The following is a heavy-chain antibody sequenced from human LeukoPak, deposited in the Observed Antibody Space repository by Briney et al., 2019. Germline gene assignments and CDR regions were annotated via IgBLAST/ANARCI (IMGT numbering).Heavy chain of an antibody. Sequence: GGSLRLSCAATGYSFRDYGMSWVRQPPGKGREWVSAINWNGGGTDYADSVKGRFTIFRDNAKNFLYLQLSSLRPEDTALYYCAKHLTATNTYIFFGLDVWGQGTSVTVSS. D-gene: IGHD1-26*01. J-gene: IGHJ6*02. CDR3: AKHLTATNTYIFFGLDV. CDR1: GYSFRDYG. CDR2: INWNGGGT. V-gene: IGHV3-20*04.